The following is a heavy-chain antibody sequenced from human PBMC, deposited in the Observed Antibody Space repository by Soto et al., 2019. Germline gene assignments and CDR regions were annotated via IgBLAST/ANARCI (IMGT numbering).Heavy chain of an antibody. CDR2: IYSGGST. Sequence: EVQLVESGGGLIQPGGSLRLSCAASGFTVSSNYMSWVRQAPGKGLEWVSVIYSGGSTYYADSVKGRFTISRDNSMNTLYLQMNSLRAEDTAVYYCARDSHFDYDYAFDIWGQGTMVTVSS. CDR1: GFTVSSNY. D-gene: IGHD3-9*01. V-gene: IGHV3-53*01. J-gene: IGHJ3*02. CDR3: ARDSHFDYDYAFDI.